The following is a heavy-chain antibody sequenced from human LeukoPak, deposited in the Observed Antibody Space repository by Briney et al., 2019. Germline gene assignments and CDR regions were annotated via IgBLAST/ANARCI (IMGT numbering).Heavy chain of an antibody. Sequence: PGRSLRLSCAASGFTFKDYAMHWVRHFPGKGLEWVSGLNWKSGSIGYADSVKGRFTISRDNSKNSLYLQMNSLRVEDTAFYYCAKDIRHYTSGCPDSWGQGTLVTVSS. CDR3: AKDIRHYTSGCPDS. CDR2: LNWKSGSI. CDR1: GFTFKDYA. V-gene: IGHV3-9*01. J-gene: IGHJ4*02. D-gene: IGHD6-19*01.